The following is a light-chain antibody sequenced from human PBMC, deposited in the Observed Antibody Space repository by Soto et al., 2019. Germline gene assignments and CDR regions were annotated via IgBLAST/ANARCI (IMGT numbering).Light chain of an antibody. CDR2: GAS. CDR1: QTVGNNY. J-gene: IGKJ1*01. V-gene: IGKV3-20*01. Sequence: EIVLTQSPGTLSLSPGERATLSCRASQTVGNNYLDWYQQKPGQAPRLLIYGASSRATVIPDRFSGSGSGTDFPLTISRLAPEDFAVYYCRQSATSPRTFGQGTKVEIK. CDR3: RQSATSPRT.